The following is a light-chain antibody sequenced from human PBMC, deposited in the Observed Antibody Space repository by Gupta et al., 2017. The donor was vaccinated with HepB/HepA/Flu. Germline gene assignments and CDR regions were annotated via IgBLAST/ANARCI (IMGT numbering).Light chain of an antibody. CDR1: SSNIGSNT. J-gene: IGLJ2*01. CDR2: SNN. Sequence: QSVLTQPPSPSWTPGQRFTISCSGSSSNIGSNTVHWYQQLPGTAPKLLIYSNNKRPSGVPDRFSGSKSGTSAALAISGLQAEDEADYYCEAWDDSLNGWVFGGGTKLTVL. CDR3: EAWDDSLNGWV. V-gene: IGLV1-44*01.